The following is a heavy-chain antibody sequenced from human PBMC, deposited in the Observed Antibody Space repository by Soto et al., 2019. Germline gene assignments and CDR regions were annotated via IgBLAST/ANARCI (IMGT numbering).Heavy chain of an antibody. D-gene: IGHD1-1*01. CDR2: IHPSGRT. CDR3: ARGGDWKFDY. CDR1: GGSININKW. Sequence: QVQLQESGPGPVKPSGTLSLTCAVSGGSININKWWTWVRQPPGKGLEWVGEIHPSGRTNYSPALKSRLSLSVAKSNNQLSLKLTSLTAADTAVYYCARGGDWKFDYWGQGTQVTVSA. V-gene: IGHV4-4*02. J-gene: IGHJ4*02.